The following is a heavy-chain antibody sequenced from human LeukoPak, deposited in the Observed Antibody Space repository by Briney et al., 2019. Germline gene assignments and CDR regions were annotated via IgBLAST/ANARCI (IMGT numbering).Heavy chain of an antibody. J-gene: IGHJ4*02. V-gene: IGHV4-4*07. D-gene: IGHD2-15*01. CDR2: IYTSGST. CDR3: ARILGYCSGGSCRDY. CDR1: GGSISSYY. Sequence: SETLSLTCTVSGGSISSYYWSWIRQPAGKGLEWIGRIYTSGSTNYNPSLKSRVTISVDTSKNQFSLKLSSVTAADTAVYYCARILGYCSGGSCRDYWGQGTLVTVSS.